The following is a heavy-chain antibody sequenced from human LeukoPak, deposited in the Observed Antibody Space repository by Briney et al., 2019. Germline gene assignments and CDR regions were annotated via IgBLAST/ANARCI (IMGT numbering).Heavy chain of an antibody. V-gene: IGHV4-34*01. J-gene: IGHJ5*02. CDR2: IHPHGIF. Sequence: SETLSLTCDVYGGSCDDYYCSWIRQPPGQGLKWIGEIHPHGIFYYNSSLMSRVTISIDTSKSRFSLRLTSVTAADTAFYFCARGRDRSKAGDLWGQGSLVTVSS. CDR3: ARGRDRSKAGDL. D-gene: IGHD5-24*01. CDR1: GGSCDDYY.